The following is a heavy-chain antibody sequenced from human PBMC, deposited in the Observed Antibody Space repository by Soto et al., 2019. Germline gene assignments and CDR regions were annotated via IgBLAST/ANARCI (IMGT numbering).Heavy chain of an antibody. D-gene: IGHD4-17*01. V-gene: IGHV4-59*08. CDR1: GGSISSYY. Sequence: SETLSLTCTVSGGSISSYYWSWIRQPPGKGLEWIGYIYYSGSTNYNPSLKSRVTISVDTSKNQFSLKLSSVTAAYTAVYYCARRYGALFDYWGQGTLVTVSS. CDR2: IYYSGST. CDR3: ARRYGALFDY. J-gene: IGHJ4*02.